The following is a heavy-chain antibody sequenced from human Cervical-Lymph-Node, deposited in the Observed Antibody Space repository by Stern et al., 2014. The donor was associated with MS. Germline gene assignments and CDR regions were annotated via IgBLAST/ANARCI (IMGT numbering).Heavy chain of an antibody. Sequence: QITLKESGPALVKPTQTLTLTCTFSGFSLTTSRMCVIWIRQPPGKALEWLAFMDWDDDKSYNTSLKTRLTISKDTSKNQVVLTMTNMDPVDTATYYCARFYSSSSFADAFDIWGQGTMVTVSS. CDR3: ARFYSSSSFADAFDI. D-gene: IGHD6-6*01. J-gene: IGHJ3*02. CDR2: MDWDDDK. CDR1: GFSLTTSRMC. V-gene: IGHV2-70*01.